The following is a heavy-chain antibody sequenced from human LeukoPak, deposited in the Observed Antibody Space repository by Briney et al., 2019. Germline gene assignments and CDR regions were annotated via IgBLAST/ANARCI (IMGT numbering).Heavy chain of an antibody. J-gene: IGHJ4*02. CDR3: ARGFIRDFWSGYYIGLFFDH. CDR1: GFTFSSYE. CDR2: ISSSGSTI. D-gene: IGHD3-3*01. Sequence: GGSLRLSCAASGFTFSSYEMNWVRQAPGKGLEWVSYISSSGSTIYYADSVKGRFTISRDNAKNSLYLQMNSLRAEDTAVYYCARGFIRDFWSGYYIGLFFDHWGQGTLVTVSS. V-gene: IGHV3-48*03.